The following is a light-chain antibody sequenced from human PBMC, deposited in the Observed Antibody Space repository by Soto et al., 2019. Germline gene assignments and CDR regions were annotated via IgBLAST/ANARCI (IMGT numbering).Light chain of an antibody. CDR1: QSISSW. CDR2: KAS. Sequence: DIQMTQSPSTLSASVGDRVTITCRASQSISSWLAWYQQKPGKAPKLLIYKASSLESGVPSRFSGSGSGTEFTLPISSLQPDDFATYYCQQYNSYLFTFGPGTKVDLK. V-gene: IGKV1-5*03. CDR3: QQYNSYLFT. J-gene: IGKJ3*01.